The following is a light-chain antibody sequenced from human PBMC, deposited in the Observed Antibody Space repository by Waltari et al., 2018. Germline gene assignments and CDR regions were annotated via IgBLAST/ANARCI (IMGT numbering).Light chain of an antibody. J-gene: IGKJ1*01. V-gene: IGKV3-20*01. CDR1: QSVGRT. Sequence: EIVLTQSPGTLSLSPGERVTLSCRASQSVGRTLVWYQQKPGQAHRLLMYGASIRATGLPDRFSGSGSGTDFRLSIIRLEPEDFAVYYCQHYVRLPVTFGQGTKVEIK. CDR2: GAS. CDR3: QHYVRLPVT.